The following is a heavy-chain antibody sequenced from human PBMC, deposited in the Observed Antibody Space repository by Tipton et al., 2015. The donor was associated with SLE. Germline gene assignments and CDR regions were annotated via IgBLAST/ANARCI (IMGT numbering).Heavy chain of an antibody. CDR2: IYFDGNS. V-gene: IGHV4-59*01. Sequence: TLSLTCTVSGGSIGPYYWHWIRQSPGKALEWIGYIYFDGNSNGRGNYNPSPKSRVTMSVDPSKMQFSLNPNSVTAADTALYFCARGVAERLGLDFWGQGSLVTVSS. CDR3: ARGVAERLGLDF. J-gene: IGHJ4*02. D-gene: IGHD6-19*01. CDR1: GGSIGPYY.